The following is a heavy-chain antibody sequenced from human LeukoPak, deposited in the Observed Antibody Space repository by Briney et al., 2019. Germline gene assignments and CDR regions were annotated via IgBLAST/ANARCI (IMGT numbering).Heavy chain of an antibody. V-gene: IGHV3-66*01. CDR1: GFTFSSYA. Sequence: PGGSLRLSCAASGFTFSSYAMSWVRQAPGKGLEWVSLIYSGGSTYYADSVKGRFTISRDNSKNTLYLQMNSLRVEDTAVYYCARGPYWYFDLWGRGTLVTVSS. CDR2: IYSGGST. J-gene: IGHJ2*01. CDR3: ARGPYWYFDL.